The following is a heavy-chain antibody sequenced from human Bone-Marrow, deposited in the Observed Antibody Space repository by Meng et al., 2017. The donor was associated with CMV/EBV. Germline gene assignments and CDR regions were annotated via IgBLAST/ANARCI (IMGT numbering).Heavy chain of an antibody. D-gene: IGHD6-13*01. V-gene: IGHV1-8*03. CDR1: GYTFTSYD. CDR3: ARIPGSSWLSFRVEYYYYGMDV. J-gene: IGHJ6*02. CDR2: MNPNSGNT. Sequence: ASVKVSCKASGYTFTSYDINWVRQATGQGLEWMGWMNPNSGNTGYAQKFQGRVTITRNTSISTVYMELSSLRSEDTAVYYCARIPGSSWLSFRVEYYYYGMDVWGQGTTVTVSS.